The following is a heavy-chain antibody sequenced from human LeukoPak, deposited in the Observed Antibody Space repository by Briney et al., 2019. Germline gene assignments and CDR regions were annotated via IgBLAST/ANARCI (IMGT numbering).Heavy chain of an antibody. CDR3: ARVDRYHYYLDV. J-gene: IGHJ6*03. V-gene: IGHV1-69*05. Sequence: SVKVSCKASGGTFISYSITWVRQAPGQGLEWMGGIMPLFNTANYAQQFQGRVTITTDESTSTAYMELSSLRFEDTAMYYCARVDRYHYYLDVWGKGTTVTVSS. CDR1: GGTFISYS. CDR2: IMPLFNTA.